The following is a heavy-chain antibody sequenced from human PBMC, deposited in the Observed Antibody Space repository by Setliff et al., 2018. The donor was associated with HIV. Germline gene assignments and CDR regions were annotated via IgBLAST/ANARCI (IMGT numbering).Heavy chain of an antibody. CDR2: INTSGTT. CDR1: GGSISSYY. J-gene: IGHJ4*02. V-gene: IGHV4-4*09. D-gene: IGHD3-10*01. Sequence: PSETLSLTCTVSGGSISSYYWSWIRQPPGKGLEWIGYINTSGTTNYNPSLKSRVTISVDTSKNQFSLKLSSVTAADTAVYFCARAYFGSGIYYWGQGTLVTVSS. CDR3: ARAYFGSGIYY.